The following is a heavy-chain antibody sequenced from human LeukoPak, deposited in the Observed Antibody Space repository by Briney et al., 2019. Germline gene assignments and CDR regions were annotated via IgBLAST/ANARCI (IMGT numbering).Heavy chain of an antibody. J-gene: IGHJ4*02. V-gene: IGHV3-11*01. CDR1: GFTFSDYY. CDR2: ISSSGSTI. Sequence: GGSLRLSCAASGFTFSDYYMSWIRQAPGKGLEWVSYISSSGSTIYYADSVKGRFTISRDNAKNLLYLQMNSLRAEDTAVYYCARDRPYYDSSGYCDYWGQGTLVTVSS. CDR3: ARDRPYYDSSGYCDY. D-gene: IGHD3-22*01.